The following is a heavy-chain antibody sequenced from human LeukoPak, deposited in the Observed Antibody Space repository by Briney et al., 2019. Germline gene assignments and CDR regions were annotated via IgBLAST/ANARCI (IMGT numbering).Heavy chain of an antibody. Sequence: SETLSLTCAVSGYSISSGYYWGWIRQPPGKGLEWIGSIYHSGSTYYNPSLKSRVTISVDTSKNQFSLKLSSVTAADTAVYYCARSITIFGVVIMDWFDPWAREPWSPSPQ. D-gene: IGHD3-3*01. CDR3: ARSITIFGVVIMDWFDP. V-gene: IGHV4-38-2*01. CDR2: IYHSGST. CDR1: GYSISSGYY. J-gene: IGHJ5*02.